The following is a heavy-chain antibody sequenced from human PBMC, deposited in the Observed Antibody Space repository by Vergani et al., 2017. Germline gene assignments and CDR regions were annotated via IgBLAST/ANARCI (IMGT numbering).Heavy chain of an antibody. J-gene: IGHJ4*02. V-gene: IGHV5-51*01. CDR2: IYPGDSDT. CDR3: ARSNLYYYDSSGYDY. Sequence: EVQLVQSGAEVKKPGESLKISCKGSRYSFTSYWFGWVRQMPGKGLEWMWIIYPGDSDTRYSPSFQGQVTISADKSISTAYLQWSSLKASDTAMYYCARSNLYYYDSSGYDYWGQGTLVTVSS. CDR1: RYSFTSYW. D-gene: IGHD3-22*01.